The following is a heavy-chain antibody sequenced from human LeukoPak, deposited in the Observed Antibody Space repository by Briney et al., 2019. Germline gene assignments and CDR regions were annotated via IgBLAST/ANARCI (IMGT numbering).Heavy chain of an antibody. J-gene: IGHJ2*01. D-gene: IGHD6-13*01. Sequence: GGSLRLSCAASGFTVSSNYMSWVRQAPGKGLEWVSVIYSGGSTYYAGSVKGRFTISRDNSKNTLYLQMNSLRAEDTAVYYCARQGSSWPLNWSFDLWGRGTLVTVSS. V-gene: IGHV3-53*01. CDR1: GFTVSSNY. CDR3: ARQGSSWPLNWSFDL. CDR2: IYSGGST.